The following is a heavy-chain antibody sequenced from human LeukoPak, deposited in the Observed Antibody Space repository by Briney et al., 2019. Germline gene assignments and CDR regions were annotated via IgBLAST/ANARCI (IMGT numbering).Heavy chain of an antibody. CDR1: GYTFTSYG. CDR3: ARDHKGYYDSSGYYFGSNY. V-gene: IGHV1-18*01. D-gene: IGHD3-22*01. CDR2: ISAYNGNT. J-gene: IGHJ4*02. Sequence: GASVKVSCKASGYTFTSYGISWVRQAPGQGLEWMGWISAYNGNTNYAQKLQGRVTMTTDTSTSTAYMELRSLRSDDTAVYYCARDHKGYYDSSGYYFGSNYWGQGTLVTVSS.